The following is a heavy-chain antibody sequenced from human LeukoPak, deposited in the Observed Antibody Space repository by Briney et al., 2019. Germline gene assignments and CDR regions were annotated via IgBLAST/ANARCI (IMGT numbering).Heavy chain of an antibody. Sequence: QTLSLTCAISGDSVSSNSATWNWIRQSPSRGLEWIGRTYYTSKWHKDHAVSVKSRITITPDTSKNQFSLQLNSVTPEDTAVYYCARASLGSSWPSFDYWGQGTLVTVSS. D-gene: IGHD6-13*01. CDR3: ARASLGSSWPSFDY. CDR1: GDSVSSNSAT. CDR2: TYYTSKWHK. V-gene: IGHV6-1*01. J-gene: IGHJ4*02.